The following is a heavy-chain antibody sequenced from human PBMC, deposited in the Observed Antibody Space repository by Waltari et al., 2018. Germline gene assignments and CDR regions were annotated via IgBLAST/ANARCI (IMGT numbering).Heavy chain of an antibody. CDR2: IYYSGST. D-gene: IGHD3-10*01. Sequence: QLQLQESGPGLVKPSETLSLTCTVSGGSISSSSYYWGWIRQPPGKGLECIGSIYYSGSTYYNPSLKSRVTISVDTSKNQFSLKLSSVTAADTAVYYCARVPYYYGSGSGYYYGMDVWGQGTTVTVSS. CDR3: ARVPYYYGSGSGYYYGMDV. CDR1: GGSISSSSYY. J-gene: IGHJ6*02. V-gene: IGHV4-39*01.